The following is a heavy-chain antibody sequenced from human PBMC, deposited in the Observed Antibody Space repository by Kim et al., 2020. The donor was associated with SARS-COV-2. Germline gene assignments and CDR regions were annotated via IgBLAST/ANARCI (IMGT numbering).Heavy chain of an antibody. CDR2: INHSGST. J-gene: IGHJ4*01. V-gene: IGHV4-34*01. CDR1: GGSFSGYY. Sequence: SETLSLTCAVYGGSFSGYYWSWIRQPPGKGLEWIGEINHSGSTNYNPSLKSRVTISVDTSKNQFSLKLSSVTAADTAVYYCARNGGYSSSIPHYFDYWG. CDR3: ARNGGYSSSIPHYFDY. D-gene: IGHD6-6*01.